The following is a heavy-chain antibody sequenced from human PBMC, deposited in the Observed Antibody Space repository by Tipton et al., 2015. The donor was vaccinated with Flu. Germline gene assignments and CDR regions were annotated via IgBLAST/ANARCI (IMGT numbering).Heavy chain of an antibody. D-gene: IGHD2-2*02. CDR3: ARDRLGYCSSTSCYNYYYYYGMDV. V-gene: IGHV3-53*01. Sequence: QLVQSGGGLIQPGGSLRLSCAASGFTVSNNYMSWVRQAPGKGLEWVSVIYSGGSTYYADSVKGRFTISRDNSKNTLYLQMNSLRAEDTAVYYRARDRLGYCSSTSCYNYYYYYGMDVWGQGTTVTVSS. J-gene: IGHJ6*02. CDR1: GFTVSNNY. CDR2: IYSGGST.